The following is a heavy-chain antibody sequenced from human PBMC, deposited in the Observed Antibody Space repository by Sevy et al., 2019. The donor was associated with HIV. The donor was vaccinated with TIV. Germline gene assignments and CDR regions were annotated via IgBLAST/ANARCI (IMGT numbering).Heavy chain of an antibody. D-gene: IGHD6-6*01. J-gene: IGHJ4*02. CDR2: TGYDGSTK. V-gene: IGHV3-30*02. Sequence: GGSLRLSCAASGFTFNVYGMHWVRQAPGKGLQWVAFTGYDGSTKYYADSVKGRFTISRDNSKNTLYLQMNSLRVEDTAMYYCAKDLTERYSTSSGDFDYWGQGSLVTVSS. CDR3: AKDLTERYSTSSGDFDY. CDR1: GFTFNVYG.